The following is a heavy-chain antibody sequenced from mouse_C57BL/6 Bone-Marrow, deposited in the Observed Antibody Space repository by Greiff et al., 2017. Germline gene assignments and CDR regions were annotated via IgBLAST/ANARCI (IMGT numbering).Heavy chain of an antibody. CDR1: GYAFSSSW. J-gene: IGHJ1*03. Sequence: QVQLQQSGPELVKPGASVKISCKASGYAFSSSWMNWVKQRPGKGLEWIGQIYPGDGDTNYNGKFKGKATLTADKSSSTAYMQLSSLTSEDSAVYFCARYYDGYYFDVWGTGTTVTVSS. CDR3: ARYYDGYYFDV. V-gene: IGHV1-82*01. CDR2: IYPGDGDT. D-gene: IGHD2-3*01.